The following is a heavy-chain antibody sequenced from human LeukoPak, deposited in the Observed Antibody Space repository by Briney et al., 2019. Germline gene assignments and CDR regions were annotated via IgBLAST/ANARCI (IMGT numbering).Heavy chain of an antibody. V-gene: IGHV3-7*01. J-gene: IGHJ5*02. CDR3: ARDTDCSSTSCYPFWFDP. D-gene: IGHD2-2*01. Sequence: GGSLRLSCAASGFTFSSYWMSRVRQAPGKGLEWVANIKQDGSEKYYVDSVKGRFTISRDNAKNSLYLQMNSLRAEDTAVYYCARDTDCSSTSCYPFWFDPWGQGTLVTVSS. CDR2: IKQDGSEK. CDR1: GFTFSSYW.